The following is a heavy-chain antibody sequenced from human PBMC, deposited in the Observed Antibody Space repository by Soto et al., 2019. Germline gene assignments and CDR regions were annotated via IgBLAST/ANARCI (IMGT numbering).Heavy chain of an antibody. CDR3: AKDRIAARPLHGMDV. J-gene: IGHJ6*02. D-gene: IGHD6-6*01. Sequence: EVQLLESGGGLVQPGGSLRLSCAASGFTFTIYAMTWVRQAPGKGLEWVSAISGSGSSTYYVDSVKGRFTISRDNSKNTLYRQMNSLRAEDTAIYYCAKDRIAARPLHGMDVWGQGTTVTVSS. V-gene: IGHV3-23*01. CDR1: GFTFTIYA. CDR2: ISGSGSST.